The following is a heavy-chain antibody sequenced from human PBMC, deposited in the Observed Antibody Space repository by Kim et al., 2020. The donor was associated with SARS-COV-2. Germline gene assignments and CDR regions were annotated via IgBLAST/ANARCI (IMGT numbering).Heavy chain of an antibody. J-gene: IGHJ4*02. CDR3: ANSEIPAAGPFDY. Sequence: YAGSVKGRFTISRDNSKTTLYLQMNSLRAEDTAVYYCANSEIPAAGPFDYWGQGTLVTVSS. V-gene: IGHV3-23*01. D-gene: IGHD6-13*01.